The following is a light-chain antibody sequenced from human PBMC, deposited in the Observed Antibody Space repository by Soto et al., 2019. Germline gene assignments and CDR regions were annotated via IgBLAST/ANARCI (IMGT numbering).Light chain of an antibody. CDR2: DVS. Sequence: QSALTQPASVSGSPGRSITISCTGTSSDVGGYNYVSWYQHHPGKAPKLMIFDVSNWPSGVSNRFSGSKSGNTASLTISGLQPEDEADYYCSSYTTSNTRQIVFGTGTKLTVL. CDR3: SSYTTSNTRQIV. V-gene: IGLV2-14*03. J-gene: IGLJ1*01. CDR1: SSDVGGYNY.